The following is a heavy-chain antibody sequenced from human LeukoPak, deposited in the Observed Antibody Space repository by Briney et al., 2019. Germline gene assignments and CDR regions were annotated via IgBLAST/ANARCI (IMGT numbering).Heavy chain of an antibody. V-gene: IGHV3-23*01. Sequence: PGGSLRLSCAASGFTFSSYAMSWVRQAPGKGLEWVSAISGSGGSTYYADSVKGRFTISRDNSKNTLYLQMNNLRAEDTAVYYCAKEGLVIVVVTEGYWGQGTLVTVSS. J-gene: IGHJ4*02. CDR2: ISGSGGST. CDR1: GFTFSSYA. D-gene: IGHD3-22*01. CDR3: AKEGLVIVVVTEGY.